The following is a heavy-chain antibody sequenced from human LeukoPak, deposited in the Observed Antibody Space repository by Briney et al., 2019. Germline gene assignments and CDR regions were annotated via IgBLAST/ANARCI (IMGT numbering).Heavy chain of an antibody. CDR1: GFTFSDYY. D-gene: IGHD4-23*01. CDR2: ISTSGSVI. Sequence: GGSLRLSCAASGFTFSDYYMSYTRQAPGKGLEWLSYISTSGSVIYYADSVKGRFTISRDNANNSLYLQMNSLRAEDTAVYYCARVRRGGRPTDAFEIWGQGTMVTVSS. J-gene: IGHJ3*02. CDR3: ARVRRGGRPTDAFEI. V-gene: IGHV3-11*01.